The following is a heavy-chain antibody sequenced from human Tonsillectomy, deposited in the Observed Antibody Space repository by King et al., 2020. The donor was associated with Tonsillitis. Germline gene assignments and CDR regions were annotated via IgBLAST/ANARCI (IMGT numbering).Heavy chain of an antibody. CDR2: IWYDGSSK. Sequence: VQLVESGGGVVQPGRSLRLSCSASGFTFSNYGMHWVRQAPGKGLEWVAIIWYDGSSKYYADSVKGRFTLSRDNSKNTLYLQMSSLRAEDTAVYYCARTSDTAAPADYWGQGTLVTVSS. V-gene: IGHV3-33*01. D-gene: IGHD5-18*01. CDR1: GFTFSNYG. CDR3: ARTSDTAAPADY. J-gene: IGHJ4*02.